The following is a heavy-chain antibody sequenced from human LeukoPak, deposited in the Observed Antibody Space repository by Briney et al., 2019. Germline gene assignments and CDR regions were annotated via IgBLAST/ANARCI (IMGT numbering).Heavy chain of an antibody. CDR1: GFTFSSYA. J-gene: IGHJ4*02. Sequence: GGSLRLSCAASGFTFSSYAMSWVRQAPGKGLEWVSAISGSGGSTYYADSVKGRFTISRDNSKNTLYLQMNSLRAEDTAVYYCAKVVMYYHDSSGYQDYWGQGTLVTVSS. V-gene: IGHV3-23*01. CDR3: AKVVMYYHDSSGYQDY. D-gene: IGHD3-22*01. CDR2: ISGSGGST.